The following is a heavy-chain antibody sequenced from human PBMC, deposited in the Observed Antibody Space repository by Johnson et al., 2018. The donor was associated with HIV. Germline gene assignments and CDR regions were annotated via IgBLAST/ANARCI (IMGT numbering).Heavy chain of an antibody. CDR2: IYSGGST. CDR3: AGATGAVPNTGNGSNDAFDI. D-gene: IGHD2-8*02. CDR1: GFTVSSNY. Sequence: VQLVESGGGLIQPGGSLRLSCAASGFTVSSNYMSWVRQAPGKGLEWVSVIYSGGSTYYADSVKGRFTISRDNSKNTLYLQMNSLRAEDTAVYYCAGATGAVPNTGNGSNDAFDIWGQGTMVTVSS. J-gene: IGHJ3*02. V-gene: IGHV3-53*01.